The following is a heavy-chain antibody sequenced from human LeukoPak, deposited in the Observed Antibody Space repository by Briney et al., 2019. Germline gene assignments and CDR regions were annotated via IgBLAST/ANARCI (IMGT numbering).Heavy chain of an antibody. J-gene: IGHJ5*02. CDR3: ARTNQGWFHP. V-gene: IGHV4-59*08. CDR1: GGSISSHF. Sequence: SETPSLTCTVSGGSISSHFWSWIRQPPGKGLEWIGYIYHSGGTNYNPSLKSRVTISVDTSKTQFSLKLSSVTAADTAVYYCARTNQGWFHPWGQGILVAVSS. CDR2: IYHSGGT.